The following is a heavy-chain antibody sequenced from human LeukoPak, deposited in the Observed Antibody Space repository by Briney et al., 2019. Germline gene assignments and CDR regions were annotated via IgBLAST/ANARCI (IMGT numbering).Heavy chain of an antibody. CDR1: GYSFTSYW. V-gene: IGHV5-51*01. Sequence: GESLKISCKGSGYSFTSYWIGWVRQVPGKGLEWMGIIYPGDSDTRYSPSFQGQVTISADKSISTAHLQWRSLKASDTAMYYCARHYYGSGSYSGWFDPWGQGTLVTVSS. CDR2: IYPGDSDT. D-gene: IGHD3-10*01. J-gene: IGHJ5*02. CDR3: ARHYYGSGSYSGWFDP.